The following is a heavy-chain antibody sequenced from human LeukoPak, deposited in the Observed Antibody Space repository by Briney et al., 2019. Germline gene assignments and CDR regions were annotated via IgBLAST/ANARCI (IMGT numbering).Heavy chain of an antibody. D-gene: IGHD3-22*01. CDR3: SRGRTYYYDSSGYYYIPPSVNWFDP. CDR1: GYTFTSYD. J-gene: IGHJ5*02. V-gene: IGHV1-8*01. Sequence: PSVKVSCKSSGYTFTSYDINWVRQATGQGLEWMGWMNPNSGNTGYAQKFQDRVTMTRNNFISTAYMELSSLRSEDTAVYYCSRGRTYYYDSSGYYYIPPSVNWFDPWGQGTLVSVSS. CDR2: MNPNSGNT.